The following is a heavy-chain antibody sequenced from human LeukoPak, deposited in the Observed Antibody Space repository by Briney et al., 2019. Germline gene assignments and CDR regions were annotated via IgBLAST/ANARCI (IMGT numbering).Heavy chain of an antibody. CDR1: GFTFSSYG. V-gene: IGHV3-30*18. J-gene: IGHJ4*02. CDR2: ISYDGSNK. CDR3: AKDGCGYDYFDY. D-gene: IGHD5-12*01. Sequence: PGRSLRLSCAASGFTFSSYGMHWVRQAPGKGLEWVAVISYDGSNKYYADSVKGRFTISRDNSKNTLYLQMNSLRAEDTAVYYCAKDGCGYDYFDYWGQGTPVTVSS.